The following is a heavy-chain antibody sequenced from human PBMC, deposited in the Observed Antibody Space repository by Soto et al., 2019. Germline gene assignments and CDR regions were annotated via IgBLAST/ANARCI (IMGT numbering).Heavy chain of an antibody. CDR1: GFTFSSYA. V-gene: IGHV3-23*01. J-gene: IGHJ3*02. CDR2: ISGSGGST. D-gene: IGHD3-16*01. Sequence: EVQLLESGGGLVQPGGSLRLSCAASGFTFSSYAMNWVRQAPGKGLEWVSAISGSGGSTYYADSVKGRFTISRDNSKTTLYLQMNSLRAEDTAVYYCAKPIGGYEAFDIWGQGTMVTVSS. CDR3: AKPIGGYEAFDI.